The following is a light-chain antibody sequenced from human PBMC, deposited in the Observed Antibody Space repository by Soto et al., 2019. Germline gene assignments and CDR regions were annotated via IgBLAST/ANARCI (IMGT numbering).Light chain of an antibody. CDR2: DTS. Sequence: EIVLTQSPATLTLSPGERATLSCRASQSVSSYLAWYQQKPGQAPRLLIYDTSNRATGIPARFSGSGSGTDFTLTISSLEPEDFVVYYSQQRINSPITLGQGTRLEIK. J-gene: IGKJ5*01. CDR3: QQRINSPIT. CDR1: QSVSSY. V-gene: IGKV3-11*01.